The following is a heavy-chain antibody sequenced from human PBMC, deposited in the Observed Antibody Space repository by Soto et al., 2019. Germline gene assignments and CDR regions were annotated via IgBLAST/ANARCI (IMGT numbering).Heavy chain of an antibody. Sequence: SVKVSCKASGGTFSSYAIIWVRQAPGQGLEWMGGIIPIFGTANYAQKFQGRVTITADESTSTAYMELSSLRSEDTAVYYCARDRYQVSESYYYGMDVWGRGTTVTVSS. D-gene: IGHD3-10*01. CDR3: ARDRYQVSESYYYGMDV. CDR1: GGTFSSYA. J-gene: IGHJ6*02. V-gene: IGHV1-69*13. CDR2: IIPIFGTA.